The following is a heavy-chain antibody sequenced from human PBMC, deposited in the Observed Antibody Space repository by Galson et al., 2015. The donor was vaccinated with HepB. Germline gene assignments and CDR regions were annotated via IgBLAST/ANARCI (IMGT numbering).Heavy chain of an antibody. CDR1: GFTFSIYV. Sequence: SLRLSCAASGFTFSIYVMSWVRQAPGRGLEWVSAISGSGGSTYYADSVKGRFTISRDNSENTLYLQMNSLRAEDTAVYYCAKDSVPYYEFWSGYGGYMDVWGKGTTVTVSS. CDR3: AKDSVPYYEFWSGYGGYMDV. J-gene: IGHJ6*03. V-gene: IGHV3-23*01. D-gene: IGHD3-3*01. CDR2: ISGSGGST.